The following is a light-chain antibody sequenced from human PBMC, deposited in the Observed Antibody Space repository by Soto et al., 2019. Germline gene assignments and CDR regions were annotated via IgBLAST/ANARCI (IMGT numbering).Light chain of an antibody. Sequence: SYELTQPPSVSVSPGQTASITCSGDKLGDKYACWYQQKPGQSPVLVIYQDSKRPSGIPERFSGSNSGNTATLPISGTQAMDEADYYCQAWDSSTVVVFGGGTQLTVL. CDR2: QDS. J-gene: IGLJ2*01. CDR1: KLGDKY. V-gene: IGLV3-1*01. CDR3: QAWDSSTVVV.